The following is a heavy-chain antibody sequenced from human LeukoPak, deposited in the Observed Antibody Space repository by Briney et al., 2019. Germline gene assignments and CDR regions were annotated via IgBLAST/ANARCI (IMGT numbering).Heavy chain of an antibody. CDR3: AKAQGSSRWYYFDY. CDR2: VSGSGGST. CDR1: GFTFTSYA. D-gene: IGHD6-13*01. V-gene: IGHV3-23*01. J-gene: IGHJ4*02. Sequence: GGSLRLSCAASGFTFTSYAMSWVRQAPGKGLELVSGVSGSGGSTSYADSVKGRFTISRDNSKNTLYLQINSLRAEDTAVYYCAKAQGSSRWYYFDYWGQGTLVTVSS.